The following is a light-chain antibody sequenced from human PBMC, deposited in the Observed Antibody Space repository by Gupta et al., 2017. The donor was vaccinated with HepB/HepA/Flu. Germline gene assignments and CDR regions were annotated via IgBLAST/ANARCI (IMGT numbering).Light chain of an antibody. J-gene: IGLJ3*02. CDR3: VAWDDSLNGLV. CDR1: SSNIGSNT. Sequence: QSVLTQPPSASGAPGQRVTISCSGSSSNIGSNTVNWYHQLPGTAPKLLIYSSNQRPSGAPDRFSGSKSGTSASLAISGLQSEDEADYYCVAWDDSLNGLVFGGGTKLTVL. V-gene: IGLV1-44*01. CDR2: SSN.